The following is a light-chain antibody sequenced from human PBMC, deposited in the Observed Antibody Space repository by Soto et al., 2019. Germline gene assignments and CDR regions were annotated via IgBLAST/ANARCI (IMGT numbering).Light chain of an antibody. CDR1: SSNIGSNP. CDR3: AAWDDSLSGPV. Sequence: QSVLTQSPSASGTLGQRVSISCSGSSSNIGSNPVNWYQQLPGTSPRLLIYNNNQRPSGVPDRFFGSKSGTSASLAISGLQSEHEAAYYCAAWDDSLSGPVFGTGTKLTVL. J-gene: IGLJ1*01. V-gene: IGLV1-44*01. CDR2: NNN.